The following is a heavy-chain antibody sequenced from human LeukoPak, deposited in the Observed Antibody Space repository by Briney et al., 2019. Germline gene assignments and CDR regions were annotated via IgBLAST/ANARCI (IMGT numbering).Heavy chain of an antibody. Sequence: SETLSLTCTVPGGSISSGGYYWSWIRQHPGKGLEWIGYIYYSGSTYYNPSLKSRVTISVDTSKNQFSLKLSSVTAADTAVYYCARGHSIAAAGKVPGRHYFDYWGQGTLVTVSS. D-gene: IGHD6-13*01. V-gene: IGHV4-31*03. J-gene: IGHJ4*02. CDR2: IYYSGST. CDR1: GGSISSGGYY. CDR3: ARGHSIAAAGKVPGRHYFDY.